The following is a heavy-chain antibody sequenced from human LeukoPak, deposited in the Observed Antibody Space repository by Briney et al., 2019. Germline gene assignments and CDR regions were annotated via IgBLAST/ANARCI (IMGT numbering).Heavy chain of an antibody. V-gene: IGHV3-53*01. CDR1: GFTVSSNY. Sequence: PGGSLRLSCAASGFTVSSNYMSWVRQAPGKGLEWVSVIYSGGSTYYADSVKGRFTISRDNSKNTLDLQMNSLRAEDTAVYYCVRGDYGDYTLFDYWGQGTLVAVSS. CDR3: VRGDYGDYTLFDY. J-gene: IGHJ4*02. CDR2: IYSGGST. D-gene: IGHD4-17*01.